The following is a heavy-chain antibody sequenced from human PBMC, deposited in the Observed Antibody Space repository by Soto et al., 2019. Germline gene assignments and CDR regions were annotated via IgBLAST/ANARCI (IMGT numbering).Heavy chain of an antibody. Sequence: GGSLRLSCAASGFTFSSYAMSWVRQAPGKGLEWVSAISGSGGSTYYASSVKGRFTISRDNSKNTLYLQMNSLRAEDTAVYYCAKPYGRQLELVYFDYWGQGTLVTVSS. D-gene: IGHD1-1*01. V-gene: IGHV3-23*01. CDR3: AKPYGRQLELVYFDY. CDR1: GFTFSSYA. J-gene: IGHJ4*02. CDR2: ISGSGGST.